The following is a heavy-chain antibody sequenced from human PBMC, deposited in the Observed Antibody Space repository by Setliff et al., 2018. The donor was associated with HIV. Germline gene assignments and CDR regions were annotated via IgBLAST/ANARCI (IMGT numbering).Heavy chain of an antibody. D-gene: IGHD2-8*01. V-gene: IGHV4-31*03. CDR1: GGSISSSGDY. Sequence: SETLSLTCSVSGGSISSSGDYWSWVRQHPGKGLEWIGYIYYTGSTYSNPSLQSRVRISVDTSKNQFSLRLSSVTAADTAIYYCARDSANGKTANLNYLDVWGKGTTVTVSS. CDR3: ARDSANGKTANLNYLDV. CDR2: IYYTGST. J-gene: IGHJ6*03.